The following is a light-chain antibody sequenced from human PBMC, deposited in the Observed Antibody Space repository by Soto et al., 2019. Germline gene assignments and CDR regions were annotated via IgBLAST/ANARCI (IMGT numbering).Light chain of an antibody. CDR1: QSINSRS. Sequence: DIVLTQSPGTLSLSPGERATLSCGASQSINSRSLAWYQQKPGQAPRLLIYDASSRATGIPDRFRASGSGTDFTLTISSLEPEDFAVYYCQQYVASPYTFGQGTKVDSK. CDR2: DAS. J-gene: IGKJ2*01. V-gene: IGKV3-20*01. CDR3: QQYVASPYT.